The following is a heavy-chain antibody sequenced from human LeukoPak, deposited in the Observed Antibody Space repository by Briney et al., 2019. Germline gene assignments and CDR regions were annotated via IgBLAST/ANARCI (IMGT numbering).Heavy chain of an antibody. CDR2: IYPGDSDT. Sequence: GESLKISCKGSGYSFTSYWIGWVRQMPGKGLEWMGIIYPGDSDTRYSPSFQGQVTISADKSISTACLQWSSLKASDTAMYYCARHLDFWSGTNWFDPWGQGTLVTVSS. D-gene: IGHD3-3*01. J-gene: IGHJ5*02. V-gene: IGHV5-51*01. CDR3: ARHLDFWSGTNWFDP. CDR1: GYSFTSYW.